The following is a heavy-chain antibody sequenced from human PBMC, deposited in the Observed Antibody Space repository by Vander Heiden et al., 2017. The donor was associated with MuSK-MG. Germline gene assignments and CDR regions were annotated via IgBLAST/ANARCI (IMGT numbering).Heavy chain of an antibody. D-gene: IGHD6-13*01. CDR1: GFTFSTYG. CDR3: ARDSMYTSSWDYYYYMDV. CDR2: IWYDGSSK. Sequence: QEQLVESGGGVVQPGRSLRLSCAASGFTFSTYGMHWVRQAPGKGLKWVAVIWYDGSSKYYADSVKGRFIISRDNSKNTLYLQMNSLRAEDTAVYYCARDSMYTSSWDYYYYMDVWGKGTTVTVSS. V-gene: IGHV3-33*01. J-gene: IGHJ6*03.